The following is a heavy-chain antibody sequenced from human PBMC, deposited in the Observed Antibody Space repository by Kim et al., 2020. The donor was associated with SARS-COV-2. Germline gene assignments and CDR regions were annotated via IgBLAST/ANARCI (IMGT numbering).Heavy chain of an antibody. J-gene: IGHJ3*02. CDR3: ATSRESYCSSASCRSRDAFDI. Sequence: GGSLRLSCAASGFTFSSYAMSWVRQAPGKGLEWVSTITGSGGSTYYADSVKGRFTISRDNSKNTLYLQMNSLRAEDTAVYYCATSRESYCSSASCRSRDAFDIWGQGTMVTVSS. V-gene: IGHV3-23*01. CDR2: ITGSGGST. D-gene: IGHD2-2*01. CDR1: GFTFSSYA.